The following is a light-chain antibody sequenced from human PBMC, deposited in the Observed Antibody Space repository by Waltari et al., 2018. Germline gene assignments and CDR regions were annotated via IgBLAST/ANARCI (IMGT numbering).Light chain of an antibody. Sequence: EIVMTHSPATLSFSPGERATLSCRSSQSVSSNVAWYQQKPGQAPRFLIYGASSRANGIPARFSGSGSGTEFTRTISSLQSEDFAVYYCQQYNNWPRTFGQGTKVEIK. CDR1: QSVSSN. CDR3: QQYNNWPRT. V-gene: IGKV3-15*01. CDR2: GAS. J-gene: IGKJ1*01.